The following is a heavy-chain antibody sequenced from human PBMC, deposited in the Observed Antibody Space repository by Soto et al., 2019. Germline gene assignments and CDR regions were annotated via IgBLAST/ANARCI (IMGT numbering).Heavy chain of an antibody. CDR3: ARDPSEGRVGNWFES. J-gene: IGHJ5*01. CDR1: GFTFSRYG. D-gene: IGHD2-2*01. V-gene: IGHV3-21*06. CDR2: ISSSTSYV. Sequence: VQLVESGGGLVKPGGSLRLSCAASGFTFSRYGVNWLRQAPGKGLEWVASISSSTSYVYYADSVKGRFSTSRDNAKNILYLEMYALRTEDTAVYYCARDPSEGRVGNWFESWGQGTLVTVSS.